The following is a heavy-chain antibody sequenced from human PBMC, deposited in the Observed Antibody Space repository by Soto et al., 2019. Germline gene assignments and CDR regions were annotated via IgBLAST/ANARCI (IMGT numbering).Heavy chain of an antibody. CDR3: ARFSSFCSSTSCYLTQQTYYYYYMDV. D-gene: IGHD2-2*01. Sequence: GASVNVSCKASGYTFTIYYIHCVRQAPGQGLEWMGIINPSGGSTSYAQKFQGRVTMTRDTSTSTAYLQWSSLKASDTAMYYCARFSSFCSSTSCYLTQQTYYYYYMDVWGKGTTVTVSS. CDR1: GYTFTIYY. CDR2: INPSGGST. V-gene: IGHV1-46*01. J-gene: IGHJ6*03.